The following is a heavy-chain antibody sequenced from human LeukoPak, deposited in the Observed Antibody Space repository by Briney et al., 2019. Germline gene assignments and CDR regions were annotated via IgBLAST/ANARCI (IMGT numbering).Heavy chain of an antibody. CDR3: TRATVHYDSSGYFEGLFAFDI. CDR1: GFTFNNYR. V-gene: IGHV3-7*01. D-gene: IGHD3-22*01. CDR2: IKEDGSEK. J-gene: IGHJ3*02. Sequence: GGSLRLSCAASGFTFNNYRMTWFRQAPGKGPEWVANIKEDGSEKFYVDSVKGRFTISRDNAKNSLYLQMTSLRAEDTAVYYCTRATVHYDSSGYFEGLFAFDIGGQGTMVTVSS.